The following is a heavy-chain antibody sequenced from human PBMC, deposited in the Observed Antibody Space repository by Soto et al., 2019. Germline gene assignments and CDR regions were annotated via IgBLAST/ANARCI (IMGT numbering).Heavy chain of an antibody. CDR3: AREQDGDKPYGY. CDR2: IWYDGSNK. V-gene: IGHV3-33*01. CDR1: GFTFSSYG. Sequence: QVQLVESGGGVVQPGRSLRLSCAASGFTFSSYGMHWVRQAPGKGLEWVAVIWYDGSNKYYADSVKGRFTISRDNSKNTLYLQMNSLRAEDTAVYYRAREQDGDKPYGYWGQGTLVTVSS. J-gene: IGHJ4*02. D-gene: IGHD4-17*01.